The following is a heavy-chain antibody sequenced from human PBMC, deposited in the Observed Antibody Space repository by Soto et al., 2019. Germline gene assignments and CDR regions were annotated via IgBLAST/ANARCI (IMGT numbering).Heavy chain of an antibody. V-gene: IGHV4-59*01. Sequence: SETLSLTCTVSGGSISSYYWSWIRQPPGKGLEWIGYIYYSGSTNYNPSLKSRVTISVDTSKNQFSLKLSSVTAADTAVYYCASVDSSGYYDNWFDPWGQGTLVTVSS. CDR2: IYYSGST. CDR1: GGSISSYY. CDR3: ASVDSSGYYDNWFDP. J-gene: IGHJ5*02. D-gene: IGHD3-22*01.